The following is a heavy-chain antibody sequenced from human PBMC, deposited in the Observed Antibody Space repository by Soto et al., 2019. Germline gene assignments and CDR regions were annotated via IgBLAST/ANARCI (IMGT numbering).Heavy chain of an antibody. V-gene: IGHV1-18*01. D-gene: IGHD3-22*01. J-gene: IGHJ4*02. Sequence: ASVKVSCKASGYTFTSYGISWVRQAPGQGLEWMGWISAYNGNTNYAQKLQGRVTMTTDTSTSTAYMELRSLRSDDTAVYYCAGSLYYYDSSGYLGYWGQGTLVTVSS. CDR3: AGSLYYYDSSGYLGY. CDR1: GYTFTSYG. CDR2: ISAYNGNT.